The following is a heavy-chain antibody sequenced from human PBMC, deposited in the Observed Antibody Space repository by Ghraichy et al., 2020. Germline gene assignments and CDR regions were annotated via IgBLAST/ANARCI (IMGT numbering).Heavy chain of an antibody. V-gene: IGHV3-21*01. D-gene: IGHD2-2*01. J-gene: IGHJ4*02. Sequence: AGSLRLSCAASGFTFSSYSMNWVRQAPGKGLEWVSSISSSSSYIYYADSVKGRFTISRDNAKNSLYLQMNSLRAEDTAVYYCARDTKGFVVVPAAPYYFDYWGQGTLVTVSS. CDR1: GFTFSSYS. CDR2: ISSSSSYI. CDR3: ARDTKGFVVVPAAPYYFDY.